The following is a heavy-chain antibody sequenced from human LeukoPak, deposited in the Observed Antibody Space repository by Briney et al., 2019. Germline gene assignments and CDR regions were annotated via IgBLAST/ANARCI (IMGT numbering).Heavy chain of an antibody. J-gene: IGHJ5*02. CDR2: ISGSGDNT. D-gene: IGHD3-22*01. V-gene: IGHV3-23*01. Sequence: PGGSLRLSCAGSGFTFTTHAMGWVRQAPGKGLEWVAVISGSGDNTYHADSVKGRFIISRDNSNNTLSVQMNSLRAEDTAVYYCAKDGTFYYDLTNWFDPWGQGTLVTVAS. CDR3: AKDGTFYYDLTNWFDP. CDR1: GFTFTTHA.